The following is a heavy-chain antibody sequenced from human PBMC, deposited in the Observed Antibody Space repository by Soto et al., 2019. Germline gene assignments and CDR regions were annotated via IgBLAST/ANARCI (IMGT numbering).Heavy chain of an antibody. CDR3: GRDSSGYLFDY. V-gene: IGHV3-30-3*01. Sequence: ESGGGVVQPGRSLRLSCAASGFTFSRYAMHWVRQAPGKGLEWVAVISYDGSNKYYADSVKGRFTISRDNSKNTLYLQMNSLRAEDTAVYYCGRDSSGYLFDYWGQGTLVTVSS. CDR2: ISYDGSNK. D-gene: IGHD3-22*01. J-gene: IGHJ4*02. CDR1: GFTFSRYA.